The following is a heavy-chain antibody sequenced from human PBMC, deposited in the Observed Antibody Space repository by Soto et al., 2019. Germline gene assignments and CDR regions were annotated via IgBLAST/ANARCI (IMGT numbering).Heavy chain of an antibody. J-gene: IGHJ4*02. CDR3: ARPVRQIEYRSSYDLAY. D-gene: IGHD6-6*01. V-gene: IGHV5-51*01. Sequence: GESLKISCKGSGYSFTSYWIGWVRQMPGKGLEWMGIIYPGDSDTRYSPSFQGQVTISADKSISTAYLQWSSLKASDTAMYYCARPVRQIEYRSSYDLAYWGQGTLVTVSS. CDR1: GYSFTSYW. CDR2: IYPGDSDT.